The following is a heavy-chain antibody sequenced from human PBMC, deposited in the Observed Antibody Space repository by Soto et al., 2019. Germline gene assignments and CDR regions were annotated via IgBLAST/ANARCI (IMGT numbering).Heavy chain of an antibody. J-gene: IGHJ4*02. V-gene: IGHV3-23*01. D-gene: IGHD2-2*01. Sequence: GGSLRLSCAASGFTFSSYAMSWVRQAPGKGLEWVSAISGSGGSTYYADSVKGRFTISRDNSKNTLYLQMNSLRAEDTAVYYCAKVECSSTSCYLFDYWGQGTLVTVSS. CDR1: GFTFSSYA. CDR2: ISGSGGST. CDR3: AKVECSSTSCYLFDY.